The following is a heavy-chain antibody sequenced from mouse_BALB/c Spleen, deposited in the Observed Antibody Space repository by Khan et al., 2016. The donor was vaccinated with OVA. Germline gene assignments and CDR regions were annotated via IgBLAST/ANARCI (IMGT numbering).Heavy chain of an antibody. CDR3: TRPHYYGSNYYFDY. J-gene: IGHJ2*01. CDR2: ISIGGGTT. D-gene: IGHD1-1*01. CDR1: GFAFSSYD. Sequence: EVELVESGGGLEKPGGSLKLSCAASGFAFSSYDMSWVRQTPEKRLEWVAFISIGGGTTYYPDTVKGRFTISRDNAKNTLYLQMNSLKSEDTAMYYCTRPHYYGSNYYFDYWGQGTTLTVSS. V-gene: IGHV5-12-1*01.